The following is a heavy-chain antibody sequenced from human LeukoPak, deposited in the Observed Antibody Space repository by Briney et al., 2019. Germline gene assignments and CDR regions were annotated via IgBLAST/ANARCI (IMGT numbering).Heavy chain of an antibody. CDR3: ARDIVVVPAAYSLGMDV. D-gene: IGHD2-2*01. CDR2: INPSGGST. J-gene: IGHJ6*04. Sequence: ASVKVSCKASGYTFTSYYMHWVRQAPGQGLEWMGIINPSGGSTSHAQKFQGRVTMTRDTSTSTVYMELSSLRSEDTAVYYCARDIVVVPAAYSLGMDVWGKGTTVTVSS. V-gene: IGHV1-46*01. CDR1: GYTFTSYY.